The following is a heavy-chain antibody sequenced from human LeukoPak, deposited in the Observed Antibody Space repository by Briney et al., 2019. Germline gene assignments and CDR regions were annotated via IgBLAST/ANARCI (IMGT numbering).Heavy chain of an antibody. CDR3: AREVGAPSRNFDY. J-gene: IGHJ4*02. CDR2: IYYSGST. D-gene: IGHD1-26*01. CDR1: GGSISSSSYY. Sequence: SETLSLTCTVSGGSISSSSYYWGWIRQPPGKGLEWIGSIYYSGSTYYNPSLKSRVTISVDTSKNQFSLKLSSVTAAGTAVYYCAREVGAPSRNFDYWGQGTLVTVSS. V-gene: IGHV4-39*02.